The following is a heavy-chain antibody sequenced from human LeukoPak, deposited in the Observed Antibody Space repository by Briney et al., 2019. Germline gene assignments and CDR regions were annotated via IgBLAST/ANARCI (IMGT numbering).Heavy chain of an antibody. CDR2: IQPSGST. V-gene: IGHV4-61*09. Sequence: SETLSLTCAVSGGSISSGSYYWSWLRQRQPAGKGLEWIGHIQPSGSTNYNPSFKSRITISVDTSKNHFSLKLSSVTAADTAVYYCARGITGITAAGSEWGQGTLVTVSS. J-gene: IGHJ4*02. CDR3: ARGITGITAAGSE. CDR1: GGSISSGSYY. D-gene: IGHD6-13*01.